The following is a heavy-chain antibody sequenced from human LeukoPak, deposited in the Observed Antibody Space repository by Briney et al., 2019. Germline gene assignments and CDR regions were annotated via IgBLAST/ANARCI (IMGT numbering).Heavy chain of an antibody. J-gene: IGHJ4*02. D-gene: IGHD2-8*01. V-gene: IGHV3-30*01. CDR2: ISYDGSNK. CDR3: ARAYLMV. CDR1: GFTFSSYA. Sequence: PGRSLRLSCAASGFTFSSYAMHWVRQAPGKGLEWVAVISYDGSNKYYADSVKGRFTISRDNSKNTLYLQMNSLRAEDTAVYYCARAYLMVWGQGTLVTVSS.